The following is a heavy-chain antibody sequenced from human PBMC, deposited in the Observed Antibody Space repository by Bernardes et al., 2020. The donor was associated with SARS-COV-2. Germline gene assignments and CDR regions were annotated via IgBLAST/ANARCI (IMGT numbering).Heavy chain of an antibody. CDR2: LNGDGSST. CDR3: VRGSGNYYFDV. V-gene: IGHV3-74*01. J-gene: IGHJ4*02. Sequence: GGSLRLSCPASGFTLSNYWMHWVRQTPEKGLVWVSRLNGDGSSTNYADSVKGRFSISRDNAKNTVYLQMNSLRVEDTALYYCVRGSGNYYFDVWGQGILVTVSS. D-gene: IGHD1-26*01. CDR1: GFTLSNYW.